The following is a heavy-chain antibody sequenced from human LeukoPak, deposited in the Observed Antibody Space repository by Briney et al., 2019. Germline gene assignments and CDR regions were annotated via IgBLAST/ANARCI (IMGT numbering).Heavy chain of an antibody. CDR3: ARESFSGYSHDAFDI. J-gene: IGHJ3*02. V-gene: IGHV1-2*02. CDR2: INPKSGGT. Sequence: GASVKVSCKASGYTFSGYYMHWVRQAPGQGLEWMGWINPKSGGTNYAQKFQGRVTMTRDTSISTAYMELSRLRSDDTAVYYCARESFSGYSHDAFDIWGQGTMVTVCS. D-gene: IGHD3-22*01. CDR1: GYTFSGYY.